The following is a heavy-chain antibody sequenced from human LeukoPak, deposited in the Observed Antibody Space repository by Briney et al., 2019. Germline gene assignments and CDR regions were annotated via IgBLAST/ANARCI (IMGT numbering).Heavy chain of an antibody. CDR3: ARDPPPHYYDSSGYFSDI. CDR1: GGSISSYY. CDR2: VYYSGGS. Sequence: SETLSLTCTVSGGSISSYYWGWIRQPPGKGLEWIGSVYYSGGSIYNPSLKSRVTISVDTSKNQFSLNLNSVTAADTAVYYCARDPPPHYYDSSGYFSDIWGQGTMVTVSS. V-gene: IGHV4-59*12. J-gene: IGHJ3*02. D-gene: IGHD3-22*01.